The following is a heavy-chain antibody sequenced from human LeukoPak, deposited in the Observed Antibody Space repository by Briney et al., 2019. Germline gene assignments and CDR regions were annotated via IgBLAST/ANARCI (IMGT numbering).Heavy chain of an antibody. D-gene: IGHD3-22*01. V-gene: IGHV1-46*01. J-gene: IGHJ4*02. CDR2: INPSGGST. Sequence: ASVKVSCKASGYTFTSYYMHWVRQAPGQGLEWMGIINPSGGSTSYAQKFQGRVTMTRDASISTAYMELSRLRSDDTAVYYCARRSNYYDSSGCDYWGQGTLVTVSS. CDR3: ARRSNYYDSSGCDY. CDR1: GYTFTSYY.